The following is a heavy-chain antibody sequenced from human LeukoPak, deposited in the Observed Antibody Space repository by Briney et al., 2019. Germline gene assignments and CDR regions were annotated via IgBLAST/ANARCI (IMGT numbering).Heavy chain of an antibody. CDR2: IYYSGST. CDR1: GGSISSGGYY. CDR3: ARASTDYDILTGQYSPTLFDY. J-gene: IGHJ4*02. V-gene: IGHV4-31*03. D-gene: IGHD3-9*01. Sequence: SQTLSLTCTVSGGSISSGGYYWSWIRQHPGKGLEWIGYIYYSGSTYYNPSLKSRVTISVDTSKNQFSLKLSSVTAADTAVYYRARASTDYDILTGQYSPTLFDYWGQGTLVTVSS.